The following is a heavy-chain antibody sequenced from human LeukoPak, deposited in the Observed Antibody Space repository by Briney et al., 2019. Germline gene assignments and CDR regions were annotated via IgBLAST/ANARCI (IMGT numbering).Heavy chain of an antibody. CDR1: GFTFSSYE. CDR3: TTAAGYNSFKD. Sequence: PGGSLRLSCAASGFTFSSYEMNWVRQAPGKGLEWVGRIKSKTDGGTTDYAAPVKGRFTISRDDSKNTLYLQMNSLKTEDTAVYYCTTAAGYNSFKDWGQGTLVTVSS. CDR2: IKSKTDGGTT. V-gene: IGHV3-15*01. D-gene: IGHD5-24*01. J-gene: IGHJ4*02.